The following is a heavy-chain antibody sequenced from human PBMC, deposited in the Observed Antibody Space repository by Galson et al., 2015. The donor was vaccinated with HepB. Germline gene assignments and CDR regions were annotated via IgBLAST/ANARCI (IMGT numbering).Heavy chain of an antibody. D-gene: IGHD2-21*02. Sequence: SLRLSCAASGFTFSTYAMTWVRQAPGKGLEWVSVIGHDTYTTYYADSVKGRFTISRDNSKNTLYLQMNSLRAEDTAIYYCAKEGGSAVTAHFDYWGQGALVTVSS. CDR1: GFTFSTYA. CDR2: IGHDTYTT. CDR3: AKEGGSAVTAHFDY. J-gene: IGHJ4*02. V-gene: IGHV3-23*01.